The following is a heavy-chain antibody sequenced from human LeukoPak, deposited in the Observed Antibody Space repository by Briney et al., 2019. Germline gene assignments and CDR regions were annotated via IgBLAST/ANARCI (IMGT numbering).Heavy chain of an antibody. CDR3: ARFMGPSCSSTSCQGYYYYYMDV. Sequence: PSETLSLTCTVSGGSISSYYWSWIRQPAGKGLEWIGRIYTSGSTNYNPSLKSRVTMSVDTSKNQFSLKLSSVTAADTAVYYCARFMGPSCSSTSCQGYYYYYMDVWGKGTTVTVSS. J-gene: IGHJ6*03. D-gene: IGHD2-2*01. CDR2: IYTSGST. V-gene: IGHV4-4*07. CDR1: GGSISSYY.